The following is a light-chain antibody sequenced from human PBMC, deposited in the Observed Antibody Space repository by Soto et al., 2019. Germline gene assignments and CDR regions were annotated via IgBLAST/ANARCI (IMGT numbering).Light chain of an antibody. CDR3: QQYKSDSQT. Sequence: DIHLTQSPSTLSASVGDRVTITCRASQSVTTWLAWYQQKPGKAPKLLIYDASSLESGVPSRFSGSGSGTRFTLTIGSLQPDDFATYYCQQYKSDSQTFGQGTKVEIK. V-gene: IGKV1-5*01. CDR1: QSVTTW. CDR2: DAS. J-gene: IGKJ2*01.